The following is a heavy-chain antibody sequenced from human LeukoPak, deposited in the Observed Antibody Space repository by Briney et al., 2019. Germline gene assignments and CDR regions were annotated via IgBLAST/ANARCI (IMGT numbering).Heavy chain of an antibody. Sequence: GGSLRLSCAASGLTFSSYAMSWVRQAPGKGLEWVSAISGSGGSTYYADSVKGRFTISRDNSRNTLYLQMNSLRAEDTAVYYCAKEHSDWYGNWFDPWGQGTLVTVSS. CDR2: ISGSGGST. CDR1: GLTFSSYA. V-gene: IGHV3-23*01. D-gene: IGHD6-19*01. J-gene: IGHJ5*02. CDR3: AKEHSDWYGNWFDP.